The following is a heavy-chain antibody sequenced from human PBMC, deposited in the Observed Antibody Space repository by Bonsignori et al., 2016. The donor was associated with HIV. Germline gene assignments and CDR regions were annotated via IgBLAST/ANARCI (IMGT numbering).Heavy chain of an antibody. CDR2: LISWDRP. Sequence: QLQLQESGPGLVKPSETLSLTCTVSGGSITRSSYYWGWVRQPHGRDVRWSGVGSLISWDRPTYNPYPSGGRRHQLSTERVEGTDLSLEACTSATRPGTGRRLYYCCETLCTCWGPG. J-gene: IGHJ1*01. CDR1: GGSITRSSYY. D-gene: IGHD2-8*01. CDR3: RRLYYCCETLCTC. V-gene: IGHV4-39*02.